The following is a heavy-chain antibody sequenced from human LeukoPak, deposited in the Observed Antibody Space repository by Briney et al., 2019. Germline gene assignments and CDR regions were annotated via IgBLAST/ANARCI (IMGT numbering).Heavy chain of an antibody. CDR1: GFTFSSYA. D-gene: IGHD6-19*01. Sequence: PGGSLRLSCAASGFTFSSYAMSWVRQAPGKGLEWVSAISGSGGSTYYADSVKGRFTISRDNSKNTLYLQMNSLRAEDTAVYYCARVGAVAGKKGSYYFDYWGQGTLVTVSS. J-gene: IGHJ4*02. V-gene: IGHV3-23*01. CDR3: ARVGAVAGKKGSYYFDY. CDR2: ISGSGGST.